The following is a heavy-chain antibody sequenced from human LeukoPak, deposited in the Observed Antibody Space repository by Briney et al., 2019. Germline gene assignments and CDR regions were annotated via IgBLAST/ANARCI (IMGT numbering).Heavy chain of an antibody. D-gene: IGHD4-17*01. CDR1: GYTFTNYD. CDR3: ASAYGDYDDYYYMDV. V-gene: IGHV1-8*01. CDR2: MNPNSGYT. J-gene: IGHJ6*03. Sequence: ASVKVSCKASGYTFTNYDINWVRQATGQGLEWMGWMNPNSGYTGYAQKFQGRVTTTRDTSISTAYMELSRLRSDDTAVYYCASAYGDYDDYYYMDVWGKGTTVTISS.